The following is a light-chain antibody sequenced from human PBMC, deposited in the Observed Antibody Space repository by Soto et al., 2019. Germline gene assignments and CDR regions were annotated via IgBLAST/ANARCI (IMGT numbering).Light chain of an antibody. CDR1: QDISNY. CDR2: AAS. Sequence: DIQMTQSPSSLSASVGDRVTITCRASQDISNYLAWYQHKPGKVPKLLIYAASTLQSGVPSRFSGSGSGTDFTLTISSLQPEDVATYYCQNSNSAPYTFGQGTKLEIK. J-gene: IGKJ2*01. CDR3: QNSNSAPYT. V-gene: IGKV1-27*01.